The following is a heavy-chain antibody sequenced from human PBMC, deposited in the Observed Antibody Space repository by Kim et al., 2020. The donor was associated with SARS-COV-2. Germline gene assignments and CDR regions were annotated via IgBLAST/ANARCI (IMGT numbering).Heavy chain of an antibody. V-gene: IGHV1-18*01. CDR1: GFDFFSHG. J-gene: IGHJ5*02. D-gene: IGHD2-15*01. CDR3: ARVGRYCSSGTCYEDP. CDR2: ISVYNSNT. Sequence: ASVKVSCEASGFDFFSHGISWFRQAPGRGLEWLGWISVYNSNTNYAQSLQDRVTMTTDTSTATAYLELRTVTSDDTAVYYCARVGRYCSSGTCYEDPWGQGTLVSVSS.